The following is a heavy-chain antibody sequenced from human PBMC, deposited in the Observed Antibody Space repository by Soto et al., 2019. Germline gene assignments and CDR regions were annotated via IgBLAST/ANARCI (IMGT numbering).Heavy chain of an antibody. CDR1: EFTFSNYA. CDR3: ARDYYYHPGGVVDY. CDR2: ISNTGNTI. J-gene: IGHJ4*02. V-gene: IGHV3-48*01. D-gene: IGHD3-10*01. Sequence: EVQLVESGGGLVQPGGSLRLSCAASEFTFSNYAMNWVRQAPGKGLEWVSYISNTGNTINYADSVKGRVTISRDNAKNSLFVQMKSLIAEDTALYDCARDYYYHPGGVVDYWGQGALVTVSS.